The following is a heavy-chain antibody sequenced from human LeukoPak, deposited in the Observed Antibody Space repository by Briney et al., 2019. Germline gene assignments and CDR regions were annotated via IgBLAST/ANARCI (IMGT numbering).Heavy chain of an antibody. D-gene: IGHD6-19*01. CDR3: ARAGYSSGWYLSLDYYYGMDV. J-gene: IGHJ6*02. CDR2: ISYDGSNK. CDR1: GFTFSGYA. V-gene: IGHV3-30*04. Sequence: GGSLRLSCAASGFTFSGYAMHWVRQAPGKGLEWVAVISYDGSNKYYADSVKGRFTISRDSSKNTLYLQMNSLRAEDTAVYYCARAGYSSGWYLSLDYYYGMDVWGQGTTVTVSS.